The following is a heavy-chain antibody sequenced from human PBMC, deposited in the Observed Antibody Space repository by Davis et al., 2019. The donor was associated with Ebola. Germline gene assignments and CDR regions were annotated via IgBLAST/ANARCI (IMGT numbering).Heavy chain of an antibody. Sequence: MPSETLSLTCTVSGASISSSNYYWSWIRQPPGKGLEWIGEINHGGNTNYSPSLNSRVTISIDTSKNQFSLKVTSVTAADTAVYYCARRYSGRYSYHYGMDVWGKGTTVTVSS. J-gene: IGHJ6*04. V-gene: IGHV4-39*07. CDR1: GASISSSNYY. CDR2: INHGGNT. D-gene: IGHD1-26*01. CDR3: ARRYSGRYSYHYGMDV.